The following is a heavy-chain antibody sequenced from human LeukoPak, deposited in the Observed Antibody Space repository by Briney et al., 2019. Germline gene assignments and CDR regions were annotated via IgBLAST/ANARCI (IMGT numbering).Heavy chain of an antibody. CDR3: AKDHPGSGTDY. Sequence: GGSLRLSCAASGFTVSSNYMNWVRQAPGKGLEWVSAISGSGGSTYYADSVKGRFTISRDNSKNTLYLQMNSLRAEDTAVYYCAKDHPGSGTDYWGQGTLVTVSS. D-gene: IGHD2-15*01. CDR2: ISGSGGST. V-gene: IGHV3-23*01. CDR1: GFTVSSNY. J-gene: IGHJ4*02.